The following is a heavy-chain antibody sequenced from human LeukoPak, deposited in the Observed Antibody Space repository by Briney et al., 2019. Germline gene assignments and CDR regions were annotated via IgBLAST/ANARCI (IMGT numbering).Heavy chain of an antibody. CDR2: ISTYNGNT. Sequence: AASVKVSCKASGYSFSRYGISWVRQAPGQGLEWMGWISTYNGNTNYAQKFQGRVTMTTDTSTNTAYMELRSLRSDDTAVYYCAREVGEGFDYWGQGTLVTVSS. V-gene: IGHV1-18*01. CDR1: GYSFSRYG. D-gene: IGHD4-17*01. J-gene: IGHJ4*02. CDR3: AREVGEGFDY.